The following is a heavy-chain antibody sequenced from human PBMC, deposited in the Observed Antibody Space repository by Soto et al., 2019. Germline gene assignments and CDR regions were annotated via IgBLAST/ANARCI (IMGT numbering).Heavy chain of an antibody. D-gene: IGHD3-22*01. V-gene: IGHV4-59*01. CDR1: DGSIGSYY. Sequence: PSETLCVTCTVSDGSIGSYYWSWIRQPQGKGLEWIGYIYYSGSTNYNPSLKSRVTISVDTSKNQFSLKLSSVTAADTAVYYCARVVRAYYYDSSGYYIPYYYYGMDVWGQGTTVTVSS. CDR3: ARVVRAYYYDSSGYYIPYYYYGMDV. J-gene: IGHJ6*02. CDR2: IYYSGST.